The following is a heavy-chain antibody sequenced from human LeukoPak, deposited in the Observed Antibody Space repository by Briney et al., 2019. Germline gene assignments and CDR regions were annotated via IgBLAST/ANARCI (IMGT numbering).Heavy chain of an antibody. Sequence: PGGSLRLSCAASGFTFSSYAMSWVRQAPGKGLEWVSAISGSGGSTYYADSVKGQFTISRDNSKNTLYLQMNSLRAEDTAVYYCAKDRKSVLLWFGEFGYWGQGTLVTVSS. CDR2: ISGSGGST. CDR1: GFTFSSYA. J-gene: IGHJ4*02. D-gene: IGHD3-10*01. CDR3: AKDRKSVLLWFGEFGY. V-gene: IGHV3-23*01.